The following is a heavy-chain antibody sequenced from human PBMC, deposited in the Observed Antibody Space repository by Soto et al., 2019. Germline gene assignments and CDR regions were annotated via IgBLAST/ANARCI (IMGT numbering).Heavy chain of an antibody. J-gene: IGHJ4*02. D-gene: IGHD3-9*01. Sequence: GGSLRLSCAASGFTFSSYWMSWVRQAPGKGLEWVANIKQDGSEKYYVDSVKGRFTISRDNAKNSLYLQMNSLRAEDTAVYYCARAHPEPHYDILTGYYPFDYWGQGTLVTVSS. CDR1: GFTFSSYW. V-gene: IGHV3-7*01. CDR2: IKQDGSEK. CDR3: ARAHPEPHYDILTGYYPFDY.